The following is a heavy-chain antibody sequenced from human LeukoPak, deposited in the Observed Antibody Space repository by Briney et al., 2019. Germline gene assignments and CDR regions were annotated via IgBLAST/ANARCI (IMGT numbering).Heavy chain of an antibody. D-gene: IGHD5-12*01. CDR3: ARDRGPYSGYDSYYFDY. CDR1: GGSISSGGYY. V-gene: IGHV4-31*03. J-gene: IGHJ4*02. CDR2: IYYSGST. Sequence: SETLSLTCTVSGGSISSGGYYWSWIRQHPGKGLEWIGYIYYSGSTYYNPSLKSRVTISVDMSKNQFSLKLSSVTAADTAVYYCARDRGPYSGYDSYYFDYWGQGTLVTVSS.